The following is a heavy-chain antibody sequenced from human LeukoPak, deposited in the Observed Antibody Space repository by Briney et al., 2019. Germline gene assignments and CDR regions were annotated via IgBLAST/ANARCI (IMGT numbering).Heavy chain of an antibody. J-gene: IGHJ4*02. CDR1: GYTFTSYG. CDR3: ARDNHDILTGYSAYFDY. CDR2: ISAYNGNT. V-gene: IGHV1-18*01. Sequence: ASVKVSCKASGYTFTSYGISWVRQAPGQGLEWMGWISAYNGNTNYAQKLQGRVTMTTDTSTSTAYMELRSLRSDDTAVYYCARDNHDILTGYSAYFDYWGQGTLVTVPS. D-gene: IGHD3-9*01.